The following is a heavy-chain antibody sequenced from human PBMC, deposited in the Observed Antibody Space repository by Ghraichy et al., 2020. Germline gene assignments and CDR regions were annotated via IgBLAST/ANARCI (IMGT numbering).Heavy chain of an antibody. Sequence: GGSLRLSCVASEFTFTSYARSWVRQAPGKGLEWVSGITSSGGDTYYTHSVRGLFTIYRDNSRNTLYLQMDSLRAEDTAVYYCAKISLGYCGGGTCYGVSLEHWGQGSLVTVSS. CDR2: ITSSGGDT. V-gene: IGHV3-23*01. CDR3: AKISLGYCGGGTCYGVSLEH. CDR1: EFTFTSYA. J-gene: IGHJ4*02. D-gene: IGHD2-15*01.